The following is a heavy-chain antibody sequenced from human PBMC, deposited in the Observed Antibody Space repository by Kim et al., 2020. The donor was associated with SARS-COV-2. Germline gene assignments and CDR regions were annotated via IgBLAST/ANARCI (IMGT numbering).Heavy chain of an antibody. V-gene: IGHV4-31*02. Sequence: HPGKGLAWIGSIYYSGSTDYNPSLKSRVTISVDTSKNQFSLKLSSVTAADTAVYYCARAREEPEYYFDYWGQGTLVTVSS. J-gene: IGHJ4*02. CDR3: ARAREEPEYYFDY. CDR2: IYYSGST. D-gene: IGHD1-26*01.